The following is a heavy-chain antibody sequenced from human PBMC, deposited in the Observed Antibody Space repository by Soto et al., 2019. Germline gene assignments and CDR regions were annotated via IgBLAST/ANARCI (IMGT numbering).Heavy chain of an antibody. CDR3: VRDLLEVVTKFDP. D-gene: IGHD1-1*01. V-gene: IGHV3-21*01. J-gene: IGHJ5*02. CDR2: INRNSINM. Sequence: EVQLVESGGGLVKPGGSLRLSCAASGFTFSSYSMNWVRQAPGKGLEWVSAINRNSINMHYADSVKGRFTISRDNAKNSLYLQMNSLRVEDTAVYYCVRDLLEVVTKFDPWGQVTLVTVSS. CDR1: GFTFSSYS.